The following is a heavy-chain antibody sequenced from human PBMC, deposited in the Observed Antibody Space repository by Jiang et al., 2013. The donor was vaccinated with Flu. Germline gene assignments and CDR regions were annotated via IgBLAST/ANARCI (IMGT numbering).Heavy chain of an antibody. J-gene: IGHJ2*01. CDR1: GFSLSTSGVG. CDR2: IYWNDDK. D-gene: IGHD2-15*01. CDR3: AHSSTWTHCSGGSCYSIHWYFDL. V-gene: IGHV2-5*01. Sequence: VKPTQTLTLTCTFSGFSLSTSGVGVGWIRQPPGKALEWLALIYWNDDKRYSPSLKSRLTITKDTSKNQVVLTMTNMDPVDTATYYCAHSSTWTHCSGGSCYSIHWYFDLWGRG.